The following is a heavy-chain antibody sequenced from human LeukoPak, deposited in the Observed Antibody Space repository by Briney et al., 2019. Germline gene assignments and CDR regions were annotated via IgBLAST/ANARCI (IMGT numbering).Heavy chain of an antibody. CDR3: ARDFKDIVVVPAAMALGGYGMDV. CDR2: IGTAGDT. Sequence: TGGSLRLSCAASGFTFSSYDMHWVRQATGKGLEWVSAIGTAGDTYYPDSVKGRFTISRDNSKNTLYLQMNSLRAEDTAVYYCARDFKDIVVVPAAMALGGYGMDVWGQGTTVTVSS. D-gene: IGHD2-2*01. V-gene: IGHV3-13*01. CDR1: GFTFSSYD. J-gene: IGHJ6*02.